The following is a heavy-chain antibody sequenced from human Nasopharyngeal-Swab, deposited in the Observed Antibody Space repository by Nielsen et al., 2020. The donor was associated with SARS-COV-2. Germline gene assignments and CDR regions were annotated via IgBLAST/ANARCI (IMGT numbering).Heavy chain of an antibody. CDR3: ARDPSGIAVAGTEYFDY. V-gene: IGHV3-48*03. CDR1: GFTFSRYE. J-gene: IGHJ4*02. D-gene: IGHD6-19*01. CDR2: INSSGSPI. Sequence: GESLKISCVGSGFTFSRYEMNWVRQVPGKGLEWVSYINSSGSPIYYADSVEGRFTISRDNAKNSLYLQMNSLRAEDTAVYYCARDPSGIAVAGTEYFDYWGQGTLVTVSS.